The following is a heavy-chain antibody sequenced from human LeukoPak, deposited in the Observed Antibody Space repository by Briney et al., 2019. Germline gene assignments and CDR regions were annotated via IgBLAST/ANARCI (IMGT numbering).Heavy chain of an antibody. CDR3: ARVTSDSSGFAYYFDF. Sequence: GGSLRLSCAASGFTFSSYDMHWVRQATGKGLEWVSAIDTAGDTYYPGSVKGRFTISRENARNSLYLQMSSLRAGDTAVYYCARVTSDSSGFAYYFDFWGQGTLVTVSS. CDR2: IDTAGDT. CDR1: GFTFSSYD. V-gene: IGHV3-13*01. J-gene: IGHJ4*02. D-gene: IGHD3-22*01.